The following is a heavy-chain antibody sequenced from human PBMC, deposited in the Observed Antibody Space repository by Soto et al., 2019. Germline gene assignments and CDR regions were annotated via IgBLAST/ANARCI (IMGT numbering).Heavy chain of an antibody. CDR2: INSDGSSA. J-gene: IGHJ5*02. Sequence: GSVSLCCAAAGCTFSSYWVHWVLQAPGNGLVWVSRINSDGSSASYADSVKGRFTISRDNAKNTLYLQMNSLRAEDTAVYYCARDVEIFGVAGFDPWGQGPLVPVS. CDR1: GCTFSSYW. D-gene: IGHD3-3*01. CDR3: ARDVEIFGVAGFDP. V-gene: IGHV3-74*01.